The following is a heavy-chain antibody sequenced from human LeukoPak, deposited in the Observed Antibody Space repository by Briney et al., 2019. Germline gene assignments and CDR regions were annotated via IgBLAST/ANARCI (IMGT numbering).Heavy chain of an antibody. CDR1: GFTVSSNY. J-gene: IGHJ6*03. CDR3: ARAEKPNWGNYYYYYMDV. Sequence: GGSLRLSCAASGFTVSSNYMSWVRQAPGKGLEWVSVIYSGGNTYYADSVKGRFTISRDNSKNTLYLQMNSLRSDDTAVYYCARAEKPNWGNYYYYYMDVWGKGTTVTVSS. D-gene: IGHD7-27*01. V-gene: IGHV3-53*05. CDR2: IYSGGNT.